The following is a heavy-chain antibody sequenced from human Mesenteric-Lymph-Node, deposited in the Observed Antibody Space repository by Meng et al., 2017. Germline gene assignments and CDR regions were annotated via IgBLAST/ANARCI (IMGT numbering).Heavy chain of an antibody. CDR1: GFTFSSYS. V-gene: IGHV3-23*01. CDR3: AKGHDYYYGSGSYYYYFDY. J-gene: IGHJ4*02. Sequence: GESLKISCAASGFTFSSYSMNWVRQAPGKGLEWVSAISGSGGSTSYVDFVKGRFTISRDNSKNTLYLQMNSLRAEDTAVYYCAKGHDYYYGSGSYYYYFDYWGRGTLVTVSS. D-gene: IGHD3-10*01. CDR2: ISGSGGST.